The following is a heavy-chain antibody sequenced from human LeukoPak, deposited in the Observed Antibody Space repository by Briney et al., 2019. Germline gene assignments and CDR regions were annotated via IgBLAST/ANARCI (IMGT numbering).Heavy chain of an antibody. CDR1: GFAFGSET. Sequence: GGSLRLSCAVSGFAFGSETMNWVRQSPARGLEWVASISPGGGTTYYADYVKGRLTIPRDNSNNSLFVQMNSLTAEDRAVYFCGKSRSGSASWALQICDNGGQGTRVSVS. D-gene: IGHD2-2*01. V-gene: IGHV3-23*01. CDR3: GKSRSGSASWALQICDN. J-gene: IGHJ4*02. CDR2: ISPGGGTT.